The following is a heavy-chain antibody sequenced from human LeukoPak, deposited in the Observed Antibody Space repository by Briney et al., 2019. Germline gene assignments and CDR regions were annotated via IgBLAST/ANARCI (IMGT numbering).Heavy chain of an antibody. J-gene: IGHJ4*02. V-gene: IGHV3-21*01. CDR3: AKGSSSGLYYFDY. CDR1: GFTFSSYS. D-gene: IGHD6-19*01. Sequence: GGSLRLSCAASGFTFSSYSMNWVRQAPGKGLEWVSSISSSSSYIYYADSVKGRFTISRDNAKNSLYLQMNSLRAEDTAVYYCAKGSSSGLYYFDYWGQGTLVTASS. CDR2: ISSSSSYI.